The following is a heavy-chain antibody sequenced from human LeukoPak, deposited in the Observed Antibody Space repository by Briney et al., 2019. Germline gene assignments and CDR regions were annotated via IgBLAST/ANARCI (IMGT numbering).Heavy chain of an antibody. CDR1: GLTFRSYA. D-gene: IGHD3-22*01. V-gene: IGHV3-23*01. CDR2: ISGSGGST. J-gene: IGHJ3*02. CDR3: AKDNRETYYYDSSGPNDAFDI. Sequence: GGSLRLSCAASGLTFRSYAMSWVRQAPGKGLEWVSAISGSGGSTYYADSVKGRFTISRDNSKNTLYLQMNSLRAEDTAVYYCAKDNRETYYYDSSGPNDAFDIWGQVTMVTVSS.